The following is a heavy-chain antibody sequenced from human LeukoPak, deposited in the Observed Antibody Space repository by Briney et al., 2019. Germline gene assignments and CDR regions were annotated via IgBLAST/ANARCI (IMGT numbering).Heavy chain of an antibody. CDR3: VRDGKEFGTLDF. CDR2: IYYNGNT. V-gene: IGHV4-39*07. Sequence: SETLSLTCTVSGGSISSSTYYWGWIRQPPGKGLEWIGNIYYNGNTYYNPSLKSRVTISADASKNQFSLKLYSVTAADTAVYYCVRDGKEFGTLDFWGQGTLITVSS. D-gene: IGHD3-10*01. J-gene: IGHJ4*02. CDR1: GGSISSSTYY.